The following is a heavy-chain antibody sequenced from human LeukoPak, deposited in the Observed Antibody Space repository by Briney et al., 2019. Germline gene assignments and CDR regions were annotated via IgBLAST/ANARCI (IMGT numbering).Heavy chain of an antibody. J-gene: IGHJ2*01. Sequence: GGSLRLSCAASGFTVSSFWMHWVRQAPGKGLVWVSRISSDGSNTYYADSVKGRFTISRDSSKNTLFLHMNTLRAEDTAIYYCAKDRTVGASYWYFDLWGRGTLVTVSS. CDR1: GFTVSSFW. CDR3: AKDRTVGASYWYFDL. D-gene: IGHD1-26*01. CDR2: ISSDGSNT. V-gene: IGHV3-74*01.